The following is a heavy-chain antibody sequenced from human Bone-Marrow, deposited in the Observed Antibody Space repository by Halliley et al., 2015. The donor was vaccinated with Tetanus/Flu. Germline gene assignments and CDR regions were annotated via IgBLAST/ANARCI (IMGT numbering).Heavy chain of an antibody. CDR2: GGGT. Sequence: GGGTYYAASVKGRFTISRSISKNTLYLRMNSLRDGVAAVYYCARYGGPYYYDISGPPFDRWGQGTLVSVSS. J-gene: IGHJ4*02. V-gene: IGHV3-23*01. D-gene: IGHD3-22*01. CDR3: ARYGGPYYYDISGPPFDR.